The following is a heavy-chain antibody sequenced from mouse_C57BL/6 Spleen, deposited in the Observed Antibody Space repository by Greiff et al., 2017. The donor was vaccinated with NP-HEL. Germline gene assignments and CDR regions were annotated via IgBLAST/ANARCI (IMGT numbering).Heavy chain of an antibody. CDR1: GYTFTGYW. D-gene: IGHD2-4*01. CDR2: ILPGSGST. J-gene: IGHJ2*01. V-gene: IGHV1-9*01. CDR3: ARSDYYDYDYFDY. Sequence: QVQLQQSGAELMKPGASVKLSCKATGYTFTGYWIEWVKQRPGHGLEWIGEILPGSGSTNYNEKFKGKATFTADTSSTPAYMQLSSLATEDSSIYYCARSDYYDYDYFDYWGQGTTLTVSS.